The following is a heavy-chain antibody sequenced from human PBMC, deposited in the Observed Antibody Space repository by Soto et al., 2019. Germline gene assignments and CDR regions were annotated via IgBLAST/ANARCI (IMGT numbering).Heavy chain of an antibody. CDR3: ARGERSYYDSSGFGYFDY. D-gene: IGHD3-22*01. Sequence: PGGSLRLSCAASGFTFSSYAMHWVRQAPGKGLEWVAVISYDGSNKYYADSVKGRFTISRDNSKNTLYLQMNSLRAEDKAVYYCARGERSYYDSSGFGYFDYWGQGTLVTASS. V-gene: IGHV3-30-3*01. CDR2: ISYDGSNK. CDR1: GFTFSSYA. J-gene: IGHJ4*02.